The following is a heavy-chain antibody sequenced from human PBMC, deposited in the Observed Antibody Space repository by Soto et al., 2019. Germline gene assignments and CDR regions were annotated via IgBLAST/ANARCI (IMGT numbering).Heavy chain of an antibody. CDR1: GGTFSSYA. Sequence: SVKVSCNASGGTFSSYAISWLRQAPGQGLEWMGGIIPIFGTADYAQKFQGRVTITADESTSTAYMELSSLRSEDTAVYYCARNRWLHVVVWFYPWGQGTLVTVSS. CDR2: IIPIFGTA. D-gene: IGHD2-15*01. CDR3: ARNRWLHVVVWFYP. V-gene: IGHV1-69*13. J-gene: IGHJ5*02.